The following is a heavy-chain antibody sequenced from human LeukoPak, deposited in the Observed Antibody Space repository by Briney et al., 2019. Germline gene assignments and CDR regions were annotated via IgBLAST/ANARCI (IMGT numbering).Heavy chain of an antibody. CDR1: GDSISSYY. Sequence: SETLSLTCTVSGDSISSYYWSWIRQPPGKGLEWIGYIYYSGSTNYNPSLKSRVTISVDTSKNQFSLKLSSVTAADTAVYYCARALTSMVRAINWFDPWGQGTLVTVSS. CDR3: ARALTSMVRAINWFDP. J-gene: IGHJ5*02. D-gene: IGHD3-10*01. CDR2: IYYSGST. V-gene: IGHV4-59*08.